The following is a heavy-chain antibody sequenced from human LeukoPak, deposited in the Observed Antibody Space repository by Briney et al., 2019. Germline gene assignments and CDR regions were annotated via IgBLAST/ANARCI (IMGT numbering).Heavy chain of an antibody. J-gene: IGHJ6*02. V-gene: IGHV3-66*01. CDR2: IYSGGST. Sequence: PGGSLRLSCAASGFTVSGNYMSWVRQAPGKGLEWVSVIYSGGSTYYADSVKGRFTISRDNSKNTLYLQMNSLRAEDTAVYYCARESSGLTAYHYGMDVWGQGTTVTVSS. CDR3: ARESSGLTAYHYGMDV. D-gene: IGHD6-19*01. CDR1: GFTVSGNY.